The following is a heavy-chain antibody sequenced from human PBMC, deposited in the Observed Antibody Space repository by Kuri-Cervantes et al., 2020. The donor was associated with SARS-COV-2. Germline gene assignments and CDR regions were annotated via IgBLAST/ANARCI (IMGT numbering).Heavy chain of an antibody. V-gene: IGHV4-59*01. CDR1: GGSFSTYY. D-gene: IGHD6-19*01. CDR3: ARDRGSGWSPRFDP. Sequence: SETLSLTCAVYGGSFSTYYWIWIRQPPGKGLEWIGYIYYSGSTNYNPSLKSRVTISVDTSKNQFSLKLSSVTAADTAVYYCARDRGSGWSPRFDPWGQGTLVTVSS. CDR2: IYYSGST. J-gene: IGHJ5*02.